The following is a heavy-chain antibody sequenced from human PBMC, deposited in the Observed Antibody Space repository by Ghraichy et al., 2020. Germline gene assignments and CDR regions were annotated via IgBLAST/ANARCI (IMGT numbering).Heavy chain of an antibody. D-gene: IGHD2-2*01. CDR3: AKDLREGCSGTNCYSYYYYYSGLAV. V-gene: IGHV3-9*01. J-gene: IGHJ6*02. CDR2: MSWNRGQI. Sequence: GGSLRLSCVASGFGFEDYAMHWVRQAPGKGLEWVAGMSWNRGQIGYGDSVKGRFTVSRDEAKSFLYLQMDSLSVEDTAIYYCAKDLREGCSGTNCYSYYYYYSGLAVWGQGTTVTVS. CDR1: GFGFEDYA.